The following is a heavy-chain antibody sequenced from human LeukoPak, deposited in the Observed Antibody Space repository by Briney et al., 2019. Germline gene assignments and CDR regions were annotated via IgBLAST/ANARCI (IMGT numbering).Heavy chain of an antibody. V-gene: IGHV4-61*02. J-gene: IGHJ4*02. CDR2: IYTSGST. CDR1: GGSISSGSYY. CDR3: ARFGQGDQRIAARPR. Sequence: SETLSLTCTVSGGSISSGSYYWSWIRQPAGKGLEWIGRIYTSGSTNYNPSLKSRVTISVDTSKNQFSLKLSSVTAADTAVCYCARFGQGDQRIAARPRWSQGTLVTVSS. D-gene: IGHD6-6*01.